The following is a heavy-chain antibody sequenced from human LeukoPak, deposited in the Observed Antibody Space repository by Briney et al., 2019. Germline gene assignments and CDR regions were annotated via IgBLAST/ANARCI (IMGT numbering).Heavy chain of an antibody. D-gene: IGHD6-19*01. CDR3: ARVIGGIAVLFRNVNWFDP. Sequence: SETLSLTCTVSGYSISNGYYCGWIRQSPGKGLEWIGSIHHSGSTYYNPSLNSRVTISVDTSKNQFSLKLSSVTGADTAVYYCARVIGGIAVLFRNVNWFDPWGQGTLVTVSS. V-gene: IGHV4-38-2*02. CDR1: GYSISNGYY. CDR2: IHHSGST. J-gene: IGHJ5*02.